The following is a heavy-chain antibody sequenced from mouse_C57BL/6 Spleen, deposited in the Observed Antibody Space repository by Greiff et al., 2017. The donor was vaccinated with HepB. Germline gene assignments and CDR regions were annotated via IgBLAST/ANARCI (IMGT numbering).Heavy chain of an antibody. V-gene: IGHV5-4*01. D-gene: IGHD1-1*01. CDR3: ARDYSPFAY. CDR1: GFTFSSYA. CDR2: ISDGGSYT. J-gene: IGHJ3*01. Sequence: GGGLVKPGGSLKLSCAASGFTFSSYAMSWVRQTPEKRLEWVATISDGGSYTYYPDNVKGRFTISRDNAKNNLYLQMSHLKSEDTAMYYCARDYSPFAYWGQGTLVTVSA.